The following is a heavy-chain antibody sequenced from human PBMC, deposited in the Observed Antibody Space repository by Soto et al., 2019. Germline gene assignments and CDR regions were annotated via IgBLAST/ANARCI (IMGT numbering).Heavy chain of an antibody. CDR3: ARDSGFAAAGSGTFDY. J-gene: IGHJ4*02. Sequence: QVQLVESGGGVVQPGRSLRLSCAASGFTFSSYAMHWVRQAPGKGLEWVAVISYDGSNKYYADSVKGRFTISRDNSKNTLYLQMNSLRAEDTAVYYCARDSGFAAAGSGTFDYWGQGTLVTVSS. V-gene: IGHV3-30-3*01. CDR1: GFTFSSYA. CDR2: ISYDGSNK. D-gene: IGHD6-13*01.